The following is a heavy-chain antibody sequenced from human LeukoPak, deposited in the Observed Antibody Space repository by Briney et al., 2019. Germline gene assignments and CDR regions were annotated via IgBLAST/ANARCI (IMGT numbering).Heavy chain of an antibody. J-gene: IGHJ4*02. V-gene: IGHV3-30*02. CDR1: GFTFSSYG. D-gene: IGHD2-15*01. Sequence: GGSLRLSCAASGFTFSSYGMHWVRQAPGKGLEWVAFIRYDGSNKYYADSVKGRFTISRDNSKNTLYLQMNSLRAEDTAVYYCARDPIGVVVVAATYFDYWGQGTLVTVSS. CDR3: ARDPIGVVVVAATYFDY. CDR2: IRYDGSNK.